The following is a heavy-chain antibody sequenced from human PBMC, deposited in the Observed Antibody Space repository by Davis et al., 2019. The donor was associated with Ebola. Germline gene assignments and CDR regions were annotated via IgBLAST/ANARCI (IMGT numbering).Heavy chain of an antibody. D-gene: IGHD6-19*01. CDR1: GGSISGYV. Sequence: SETLFLTCSVSGGSISGYVWSWVRQSPGRGLEFIAYIYYSGFINYNPSLKSRVTISVDTSKNQFSLKLSSVTAADTAVYYCASWNRSGWYLGWFDPWGQGTLVTVSS. CDR3: ASWNRSGWYLGWFDP. J-gene: IGHJ5*02. CDR2: IYYSGFI. V-gene: IGHV4-59*01.